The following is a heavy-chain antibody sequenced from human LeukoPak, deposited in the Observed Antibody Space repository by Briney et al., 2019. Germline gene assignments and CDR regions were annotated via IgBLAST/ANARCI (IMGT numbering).Heavy chain of an antibody. CDR1: GFTFSSYA. CDR3: ARDRGRYYYGSGSYSGPDY. CDR2: ISYDGSNK. J-gene: IGHJ4*02. Sequence: GRSLRLSCAASGFTFSSYAMHWVRQAPGKGLEWAAVISYDGSNKYYADSVKGRFTISRDNSKNTLYLQMNSLRAEDTAVYYCARDRGRYYYGSGSYSGPDYWGQGTLVTVSS. D-gene: IGHD3-10*01. V-gene: IGHV3-30*04.